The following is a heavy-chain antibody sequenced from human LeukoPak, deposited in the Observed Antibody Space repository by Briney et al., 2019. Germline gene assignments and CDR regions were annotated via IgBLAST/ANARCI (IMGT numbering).Heavy chain of an antibody. CDR3: AREVDYGMDV. V-gene: IGHV3-23*01. Sequence: GGSLRLSCAASGFIFSNYAMTWVRQAPGKGLEWVSVISGSGDTTYYVDSVKGRFTISRDNSENTLFLQMNSLRDEDTAVYYCAREVDYGMDVWGKGTTVIVSS. CDR1: GFIFSNYA. J-gene: IGHJ6*04. CDR2: ISGSGDTT. D-gene: IGHD1-26*01.